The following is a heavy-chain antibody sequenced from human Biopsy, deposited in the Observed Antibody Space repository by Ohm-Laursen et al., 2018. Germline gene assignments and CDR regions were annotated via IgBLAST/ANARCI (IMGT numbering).Heavy chain of an antibody. CDR2: FSASGNHI. CDR1: GFTFSGFS. D-gene: IGHD2-8*01. Sequence: GSLRLSCSASGFTFSGFSMNWVRHAPGKGLEWVSSFSASGNHIYYTDSVKGRFTFSRDNGKNSVYLQMNSLRVEDTAVYYCARDGEAKYCKHGVCPSDFWGQGTLVTVSS. J-gene: IGHJ4*02. V-gene: IGHV3-21*01. CDR3: ARDGEAKYCKHGVCPSDF.